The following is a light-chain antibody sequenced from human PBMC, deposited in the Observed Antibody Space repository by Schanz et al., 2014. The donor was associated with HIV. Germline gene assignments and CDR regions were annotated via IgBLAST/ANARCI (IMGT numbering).Light chain of an antibody. J-gene: IGLJ3*02. CDR3: SSYTTSNTCV. V-gene: IGLV2-14*03. CDR1: SSDIGGYKY. CDR2: DVI. Sequence: QSALTQPASVSGSPGQSISISCTGSSSDIGGYKYVSWYQQHPDKAPKLVIFDVIKRPSGVSNRFSGSKSGNTASLTISGLQADDEADYYCSSYTTSNTCVFGGGTKLTVL.